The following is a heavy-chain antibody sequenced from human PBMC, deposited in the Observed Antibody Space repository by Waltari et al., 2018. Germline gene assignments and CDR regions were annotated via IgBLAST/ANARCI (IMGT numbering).Heavy chain of an antibody. CDR3: ARDRGRGLYLDS. V-gene: IGHV4-4*02. CDR1: GDSMGSRDF. Sequence: QLQLQQSGPGLVKPSESLSLTCAVSGDSMGSRDFWSWVRQSPGKGLEGIGQVHRSGSTNYNPSLASRVTMSIDTSNNQVSLKGTSATAADTAIYYCARDRGRGLYLDSGGQGILVTVSP. J-gene: IGHJ4*02. D-gene: IGHD2-15*01. CDR2: VHRSGST.